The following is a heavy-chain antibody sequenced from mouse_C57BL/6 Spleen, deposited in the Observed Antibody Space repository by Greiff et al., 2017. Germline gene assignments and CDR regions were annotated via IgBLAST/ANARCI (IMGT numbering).Heavy chain of an antibody. Sequence: QVQLKQPGAELVMPGASVKLSCKASGYTFTSYWMHWVKQRPGQGLEWIGEIDPSDSYTNYNQKFKGKSTLTVDKSSSTAYMQLSSLTSEDSAVDYCARFDYGSSAWFAYWGQGTLVTVSA. CDR1: GYTFTSYW. CDR3: ARFDYGSSAWFAY. J-gene: IGHJ3*01. D-gene: IGHD1-1*01. CDR2: IDPSDSYT. V-gene: IGHV1-69*01.